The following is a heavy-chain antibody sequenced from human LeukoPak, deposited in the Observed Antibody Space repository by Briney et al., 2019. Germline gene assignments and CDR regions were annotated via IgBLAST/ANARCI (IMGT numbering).Heavy chain of an antibody. CDR2: INTAADT. CDR1: GFAFSNYD. Sequence: PGGSLRLSCAASGFAFSNYDMLWVRQATGKGLEWVSAINTAADTYYPDSVKGRFTISRENAKSSLYLQMNSLRVSDTAVYYCVRAPPGTGWLIDHWGQGTLVAVSS. V-gene: IGHV3-13*04. J-gene: IGHJ4*02. D-gene: IGHD6-19*01. CDR3: VRAPPGTGWLIDH.